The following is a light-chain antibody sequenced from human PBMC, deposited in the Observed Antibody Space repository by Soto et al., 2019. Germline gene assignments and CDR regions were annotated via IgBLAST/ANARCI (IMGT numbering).Light chain of an antibody. CDR2: LNSDGSH. Sequence: QSVLTQSPSASASLGASVKLTCTLSSGHSSYAIAWHQQQPEKGPRYLMKLNSDGSHSKGDGIPDRFSGSTSGAARYLTISSLQSEDEADYCCQNWASGTVVFGGGTKLTVL. CDR3: QNWASGTVV. CDR1: SGHSSYA. V-gene: IGLV4-69*01. J-gene: IGLJ2*01.